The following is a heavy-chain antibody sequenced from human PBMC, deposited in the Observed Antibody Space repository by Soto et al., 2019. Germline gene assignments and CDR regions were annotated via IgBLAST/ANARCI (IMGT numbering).Heavy chain of an antibody. CDR1: GYTFTSYG. CDR3: ARGPLGTFGVVTTCFDY. D-gene: IGHD3-3*01. V-gene: IGHV1-18*01. Sequence: ASVKVSCKASGYTFTSYGISWVRQAPGQGLEWMGWISAYNGNTNYAQKLQGRVTMTTDTSTSTAYMELRSLRSDDTAVYYCARGPLGTFGVVTTCFDYWGQGTLVTVSS. CDR2: ISAYNGNT. J-gene: IGHJ4*02.